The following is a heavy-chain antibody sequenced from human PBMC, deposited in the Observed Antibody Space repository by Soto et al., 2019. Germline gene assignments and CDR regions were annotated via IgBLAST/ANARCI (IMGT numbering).Heavy chain of an antibody. D-gene: IGHD6-19*01. J-gene: IGHJ4*02. CDR2: ISGDGRDT. Sequence: QVQLVESGGGVVQPARSLRLSCAASGFTFSSYGMHWVRQAPGKGLEWVAAISGDGRDTYYGDSVKGRFTISRDNSRNTLYVQMNSLRVEDTAVYYCVQGMAVARQWLGYWGQGTLVTVSS. CDR3: VQGMAVARQWLGY. V-gene: IGHV3-30*18. CDR1: GFTFSSYG.